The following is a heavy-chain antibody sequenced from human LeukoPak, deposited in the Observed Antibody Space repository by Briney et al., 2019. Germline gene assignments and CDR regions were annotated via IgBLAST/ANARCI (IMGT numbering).Heavy chain of an antibody. J-gene: IGHJ5*02. D-gene: IGHD4-17*01. V-gene: IGHV3-7*05. Sequence: PAGSLRLSCAASGFTFSRQWMSWVRQAPGKGLEWVANINPDGSDKYYVDSVKGRFTIARDNAKSSLYLQMNSLRAEDTAVYYCAKLPYGDYNHHWGQGTLVTVSS. CDR1: GFTFSRQW. CDR2: INPDGSDK. CDR3: AKLPYGDYNHH.